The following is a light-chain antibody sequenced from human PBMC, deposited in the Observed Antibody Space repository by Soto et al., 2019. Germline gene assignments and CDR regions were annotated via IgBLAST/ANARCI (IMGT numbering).Light chain of an antibody. CDR3: QKYNSAPLT. CDR1: QGIAPY. J-gene: IGKJ4*01. CDR2: ATS. V-gene: IGKV1-27*01. Sequence: DVQMTQSPSSLSASVGDRVTITCRASQGIAPYLAWFQQKPGKVPRLLIYATSTLQSGVPSRFSGSGSGTDFTLNISSLQPEDVATYYCQKYNSAPLTFGGGTNVELK.